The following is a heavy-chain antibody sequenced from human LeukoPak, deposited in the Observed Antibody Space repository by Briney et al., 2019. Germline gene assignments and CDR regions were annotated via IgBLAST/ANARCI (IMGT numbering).Heavy chain of an antibody. D-gene: IGHD3-10*01. V-gene: IGHV4-61*02. J-gene: IGHJ3*02. CDR2: IYTSGIT. CDR1: GGSISSGSYY. Sequence: SETLSLTCTVSGGSISSGSYYWSWIRQPAGKGLEWVGRIYTSGITNYNPSLKSRVTISVDTSKNQFSLKLSSVTAADTAVYYRARAYGSGSLDALDIWGQGTMVTVSS. CDR3: ARAYGSGSLDALDI.